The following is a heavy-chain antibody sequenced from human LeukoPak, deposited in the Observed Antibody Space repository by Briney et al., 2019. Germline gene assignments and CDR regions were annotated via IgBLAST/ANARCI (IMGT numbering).Heavy chain of an antibody. CDR3: ARGSYYDFWSGYPPIDY. V-gene: IGHV4-59*12. J-gene: IGHJ4*02. CDR2: IYHSGST. Sequence: SSETLSLTCTVSGGSISSYYWSWIRQPPGKGLEWIGYIYHSGSTYYNPSLKSRVTISVDRSKNQFSLKLSSVTAADTAVYYCARGSYYDFWSGYPPIDYWGQGTLVTVSS. D-gene: IGHD3-3*01. CDR1: GGSISSYY.